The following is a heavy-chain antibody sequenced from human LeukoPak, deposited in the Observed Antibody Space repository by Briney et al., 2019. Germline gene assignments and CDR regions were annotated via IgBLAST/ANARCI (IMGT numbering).Heavy chain of an antibody. V-gene: IGHV4-39*07. CDR1: GGSISSSSYY. Sequence: SETLSLTCTVSGGSISSSSYYWGWIRQPPGKGLEWIGSIYYSGSTYYNPSLKSRVTISVDTSKNQFSLKLSSVTAADTAVYYCARMNGYYYDSSGYLYYYYYMDVWGKGTTVTISS. CDR2: IYYSGST. D-gene: IGHD3-22*01. J-gene: IGHJ6*03. CDR3: ARMNGYYYDSSGYLYYYYYMDV.